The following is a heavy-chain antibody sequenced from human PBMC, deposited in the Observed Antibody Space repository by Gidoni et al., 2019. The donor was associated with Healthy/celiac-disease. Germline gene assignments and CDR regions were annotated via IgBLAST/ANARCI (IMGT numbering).Heavy chain of an antibody. CDR1: GGTFSSYA. Sequence: QVQLVQSGAEVKKPGSSVKVSCKASGGTFSSYAISWVRQAPGQGLEWMGRITPILGIANYAQKFQGRVTITADKSTSTAYMELSSLRSEDTAVYYCARDRVGRNRGKHFDYWGQGTLVTVSS. CDR2: ITPILGIA. V-gene: IGHV1-69*09. J-gene: IGHJ4*02. CDR3: ARDRVGRNRGKHFDY. D-gene: IGHD3-10*01.